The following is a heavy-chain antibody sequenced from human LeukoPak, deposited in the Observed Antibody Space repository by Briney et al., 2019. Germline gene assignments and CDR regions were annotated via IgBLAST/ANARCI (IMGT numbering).Heavy chain of an antibody. CDR2: ISYDGSNK. CDR1: GFTFSNYG. Sequence: GTSLRLSCAASGFTFSNYGMHWVRQAPGKGLEWVAVISYDGSNKYYADSVKGRFSISRDNSKNTLHLQMNSLRAEDTAVYYCARVPVWYSSSWYGDYWGQGTLVTVSS. CDR3: ARVPVWYSSSWYGDY. J-gene: IGHJ4*02. D-gene: IGHD6-13*01. V-gene: IGHV3-30*03.